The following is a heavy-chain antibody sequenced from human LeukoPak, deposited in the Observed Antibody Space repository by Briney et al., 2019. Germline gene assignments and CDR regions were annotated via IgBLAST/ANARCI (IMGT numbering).Heavy chain of an antibody. Sequence: PGGSLRLSCAASGFTFSSYEMNWVRQAPGKGLEWVALIYSGGGTSYGDSVKGRFTISKDNSQNSLYLQMDSLTAEDTAMYYCATVGVSVPGRRAAFEFWGQGTLAIVSS. D-gene: IGHD3-10*02. CDR1: GFTFSSYE. J-gene: IGHJ4*02. CDR2: IYSGGGT. CDR3: ATVGVSVPGRRAAFEF. V-gene: IGHV3-53*01.